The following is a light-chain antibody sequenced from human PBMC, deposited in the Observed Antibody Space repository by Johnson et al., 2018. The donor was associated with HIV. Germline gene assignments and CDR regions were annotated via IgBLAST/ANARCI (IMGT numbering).Light chain of an antibody. J-gene: IGLJ1*01. CDR3: GTWDSSLSQGV. CDR1: SSNIGNNY. Sequence: QSVLTQPPSVSAAPGQKVTISCSGSSSNIGNNYVSWYQQLPGTAPKLLIYENNKRPSGIPDRFSGSKSGTSATLGITVLQTVDEADYYCGTWDSSLSQGVFGTGTKVTVL. V-gene: IGLV1-51*02. CDR2: ENN.